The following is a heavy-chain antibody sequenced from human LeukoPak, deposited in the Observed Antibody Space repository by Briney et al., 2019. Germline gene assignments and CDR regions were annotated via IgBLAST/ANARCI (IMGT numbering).Heavy chain of an antibody. V-gene: IGHV4-4*07. CDR1: GDSISNHY. D-gene: IGHD3-10*02. Sequence: SETLSLTCTVSGDSISNHYLSWVRQPAGKGLEWIGRIRTSGSTNYNPSLKSRVTLSVDTAKNQFSLKLTSVTAADTAVYYCVRIELLDVRGGFDIWGRGTMVTVS. J-gene: IGHJ3*02. CDR3: VRIELLDVRGGFDI. CDR2: IRTSGST.